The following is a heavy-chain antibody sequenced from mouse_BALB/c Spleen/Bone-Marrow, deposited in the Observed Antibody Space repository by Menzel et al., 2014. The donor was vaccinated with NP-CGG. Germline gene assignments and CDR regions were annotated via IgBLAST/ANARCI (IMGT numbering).Heavy chain of an antibody. CDR3: ARDYNGYFDF. Sequence: DVKLVESGGGLVQPGGPLRLSCTTSGFTFTNYFMTWVRQPPGKALEWLGFIRNKANGYTTEYNPSVKGRFTISRDNSQGIFYLQMNTLRAEDSAIYYCARDYNGYFDFWGQGTTLTVSS. V-gene: IGHV7-3*02. J-gene: IGHJ2*01. D-gene: IGHD6-1*01. CDR2: IRNKANGYTT. CDR1: GFTFTNYF.